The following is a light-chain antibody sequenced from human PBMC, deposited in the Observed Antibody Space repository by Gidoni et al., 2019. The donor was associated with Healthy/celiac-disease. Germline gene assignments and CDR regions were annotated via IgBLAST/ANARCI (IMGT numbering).Light chain of an antibody. Sequence: QPALTQPASVSGSPRQSITISCTGTSSDVGGYNYVSWYQPHPGNAPKLLIYEVSNRPSGVSNRFSGSKSGNPASLTISGLQAEDEADYYCSSYTSSSTVVFGGGTKLTVL. V-gene: IGLV2-14*01. J-gene: IGLJ2*01. CDR1: SSDVGGYNY. CDR2: EVS. CDR3: SSYTSSSTVV.